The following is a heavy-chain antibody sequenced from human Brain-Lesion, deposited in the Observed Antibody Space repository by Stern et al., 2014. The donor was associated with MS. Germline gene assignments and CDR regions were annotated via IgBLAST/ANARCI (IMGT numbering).Heavy chain of an antibody. CDR3: AGGLGF. V-gene: IGHV3-43D*03. CDR1: GFTFDDYA. D-gene: IGHD2-21*01. Sequence: EVQLVESGGVVVQPGGSLRLSCAASGFTFDDYAMHWVRPAPGKGLEWVSLITWDGGSTSYTDSVKGRFSISRDNRKSFLYLQMNSLRPEDTALYYCAGGLGFWGRGTLVTVSS. CDR2: ITWDGGST. J-gene: IGHJ4*02.